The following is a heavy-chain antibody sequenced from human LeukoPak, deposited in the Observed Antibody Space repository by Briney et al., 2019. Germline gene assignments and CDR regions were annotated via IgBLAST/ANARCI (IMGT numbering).Heavy chain of an antibody. CDR3: AKDPADLSPRYFDY. V-gene: IGHV3-23*01. D-gene: IGHD2-2*01. CDR1: GFTFSSYA. J-gene: IGHJ4*02. CDR2: ISGSGGST. Sequence: GGSLRLSCAASGFTFSSYAMSWVRKAPGKGLEWVSVISGSGGSTYYADSVKGRFTIFRVNSKNTLYLLMNSLRADARAVDYFAKDPADLSPRYFDYWGQGTLVTVSS.